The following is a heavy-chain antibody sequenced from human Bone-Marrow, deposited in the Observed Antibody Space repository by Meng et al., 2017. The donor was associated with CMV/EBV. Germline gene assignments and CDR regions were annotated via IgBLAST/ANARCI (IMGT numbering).Heavy chain of an antibody. Sequence: GGSLRLSCAASGFTFSSYWMSWVRHAPGKGLEWVANIKQDGSEKFYVDSVKGRFTISRDNADNSLYLQMNSLRAEDTAVYYCARGGGYYNHWGQGTLVTVSS. CDR1: GFTFSSYW. CDR2: IKQDGSEK. D-gene: IGHD1-26*01. J-gene: IGHJ5*02. CDR3: ARGGGYYNH. V-gene: IGHV3-7*01.